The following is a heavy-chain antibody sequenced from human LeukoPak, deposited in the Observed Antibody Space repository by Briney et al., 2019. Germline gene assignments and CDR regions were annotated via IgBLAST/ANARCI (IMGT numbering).Heavy chain of an antibody. Sequence: ASVKVSCKASGYTFTSYYMHWLRQAPGQGLEWMGIINPSGGSTSYAQKFQGRVTMTRDTSTSTVYMELSSLRSEDTAVYYCARALEQLVPDYWGQGTLVTVSS. J-gene: IGHJ4*02. D-gene: IGHD6-6*01. V-gene: IGHV1-46*01. CDR3: ARALEQLVPDY. CDR1: GYTFTSYY. CDR2: INPSGGST.